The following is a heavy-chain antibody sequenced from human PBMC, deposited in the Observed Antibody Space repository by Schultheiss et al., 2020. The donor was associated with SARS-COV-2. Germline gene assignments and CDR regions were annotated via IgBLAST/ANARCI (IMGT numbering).Heavy chain of an antibody. CDR3: ARAARQLGKVNWFDP. J-gene: IGHJ5*02. D-gene: IGHD6-13*01. V-gene: IGHV4-34*01. CDR2: INHSGST. Sequence: SETLSLTCAVYGGSFSGYYWSRIRQPPGKGLEWIGEINHSGSTNYNPSLKSRVTISVDTSKNQFSLRLNSVTAADTAVYYCARAARQLGKVNWFDPWGQGTLVTVSS. CDR1: GGSFSGYY.